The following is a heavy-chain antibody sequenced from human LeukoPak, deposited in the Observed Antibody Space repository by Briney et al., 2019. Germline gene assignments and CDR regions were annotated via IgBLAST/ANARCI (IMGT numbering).Heavy chain of an antibody. CDR2: SNSDGSST. CDR1: GFTFSSHW. J-gene: IGHJ4*02. CDR3: ARASGLGTTKAVDY. D-gene: IGHD1-26*01. V-gene: IGHV3-74*01. Sequence: GGSLRLSCAASGFTFSSHWMHWVRQVPGKGLVWVSRSNSDGSSTSYADSVKGRFTISRDNAKDTLYLQMNSLRAEDTAVYYCARASGLGTTKAVDYWGQGTLVTVSS.